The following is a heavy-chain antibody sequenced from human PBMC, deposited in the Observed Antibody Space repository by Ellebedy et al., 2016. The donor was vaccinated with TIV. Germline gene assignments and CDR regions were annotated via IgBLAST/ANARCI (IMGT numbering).Heavy chain of an antibody. CDR3: AKSSGIVVVVAATPFDS. CDR1: GFTFSSHA. Sequence: PGGSLRLSCAASGFTFSSHAMSWVRQAPGKGLEWVAAISGSGGSGGMFYADSVKGRFTISRDNSENTLFLQMNSLRAEDTAIYYCAKSSGIVVVVAATPFDSWGQGTLVTVSS. D-gene: IGHD2-15*01. V-gene: IGHV3-23*01. CDR2: ISGSGGSGGM. J-gene: IGHJ4*02.